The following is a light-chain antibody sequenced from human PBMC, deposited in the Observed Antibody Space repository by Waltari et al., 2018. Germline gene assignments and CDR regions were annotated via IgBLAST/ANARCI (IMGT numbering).Light chain of an antibody. CDR2: GTF. J-gene: IGKJ4*01. CDR3: QQYDISPLT. CDR1: QTIRTTY. V-gene: IGKV3-20*01. Sequence: EIVLTQSPGTLSLSPGEGATLSCRTSQTIRTTYLAWYQQKPGHAPTLLIYGTFNRATGIPDRFTGSGSWTDFSLTISSLEPEDFATYYCQQYDISPLTFGGGTKVEIK.